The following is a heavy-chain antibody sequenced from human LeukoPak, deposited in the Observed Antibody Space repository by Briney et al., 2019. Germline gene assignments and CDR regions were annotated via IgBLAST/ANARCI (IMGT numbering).Heavy chain of an antibody. CDR1: GFTFSSYA. J-gene: IGHJ6*03. CDR3: ARYCSSTSCYIWRATIGGYYYYYMDV. Sequence: GGSLRLSCAASGFTFSSYAMSWVRQAPWKGLEWVSAISGSGGSTYYADYVKGRFTISRENSKNTLYLQMNSLRAEDTAVYYCARYCSSTSCYIWRATIGGYYYYYMDVWGKGTTVTVSS. CDR2: ISGSGGST. V-gene: IGHV3-23*01. D-gene: IGHD2-2*02.